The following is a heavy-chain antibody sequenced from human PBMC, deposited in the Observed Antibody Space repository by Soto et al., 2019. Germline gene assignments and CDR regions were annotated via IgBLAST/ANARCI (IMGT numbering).Heavy chain of an antibody. V-gene: IGHV1-2*02. Sequence: QAHLEQSGSVLKRPGASVKVSCKASGYIFTDHLIHWVRQSPGQGLQWVGWVHPDSGGTNVAQAFQDRVTMTADTSITTAYMDLARLRPDDTAIFYCARGAQGFFPVSGIYFYFDHWGQGTPVTVSS. D-gene: IGHD3-22*01. CDR1: GYIFTDHL. CDR2: VHPDSGGT. CDR3: ARGAQGFFPVSGIYFYFDH. J-gene: IGHJ4*02.